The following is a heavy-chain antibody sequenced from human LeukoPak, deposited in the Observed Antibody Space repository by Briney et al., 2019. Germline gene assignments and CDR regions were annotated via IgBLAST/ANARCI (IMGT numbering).Heavy chain of an antibody. Sequence: GGSLRLSCSVSGFTFSSYVTHWVRQAPGKGLESVSGISNNGGDTYYADSVKGRFTISRDNSENTLYLQMSSLRPEDTAVYYCMNPNHYGSGRWGQGTLVTVSS. V-gene: IGHV3-64D*06. D-gene: IGHD3-10*01. CDR1: GFTFSSYV. J-gene: IGHJ4*02. CDR3: MNPNHYGSGR. CDR2: ISNNGGDT.